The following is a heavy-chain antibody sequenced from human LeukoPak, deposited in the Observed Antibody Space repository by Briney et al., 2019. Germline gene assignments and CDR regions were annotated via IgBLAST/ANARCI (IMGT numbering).Heavy chain of an antibody. V-gene: IGHV3-9*03. CDR2: ISWNSGSI. CDR3: AKGYYYGSGSNLFDY. Sequence: GRSLRLSCAASGFTFDDYAMHWVRQAPGKGLEWVSGISWNSGSIGYADSVKGRFTISRDNAKNSLYLQMNSLRAEDMALYYCAKGYYYGSGSNLFDYWGQGTRVTVSS. J-gene: IGHJ4*02. D-gene: IGHD3-10*01. CDR1: GFTFDDYA.